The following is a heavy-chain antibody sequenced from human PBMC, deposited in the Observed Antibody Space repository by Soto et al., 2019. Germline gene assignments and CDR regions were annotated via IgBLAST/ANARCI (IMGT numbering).Heavy chain of an antibody. CDR1: GFTFSRYA. Sequence: EVQLLQSGGGLVQPAGSLRLSCVGSGFTFSRYAMIWVRQTPGKGLEWVSGIGDRGTTTYYADSVKGRFTISTDNSGNTLFLQMNSLRAEDTAVYYCAKDRLGDYYYYGMDVWGQGTTVTVS. D-gene: IGHD4-17*01. CDR2: IGDRGTTT. CDR3: AKDRLGDYYYYGMDV. V-gene: IGHV3-23*01. J-gene: IGHJ6*02.